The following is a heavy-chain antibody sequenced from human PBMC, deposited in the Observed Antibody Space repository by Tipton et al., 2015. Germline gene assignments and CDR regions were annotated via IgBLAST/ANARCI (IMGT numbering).Heavy chain of an antibody. CDR3: ARPDYGSGSYYYFNY. D-gene: IGHD3-10*01. Sequence: QSGPEVKKPGASVKVSCKASGYTFTDYYMHWVRQASGQGLEWMGWVNPKSGATKYAQKFQGRVTMTSDTSTSTAYMELSSLRSDDTAMYYCARPDYGSGSYYYFNYWGQGTLVTDSS. CDR1: GYTFTDYY. CDR2: VNPKSGAT. V-gene: IGHV1-2*02. J-gene: IGHJ4*02.